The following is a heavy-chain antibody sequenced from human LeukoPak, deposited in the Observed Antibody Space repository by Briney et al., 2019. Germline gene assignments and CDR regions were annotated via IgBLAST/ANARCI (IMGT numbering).Heavy chain of an antibody. J-gene: IGHJ3*02. CDR3: AHLNLIAVAGTGAFDI. CDR1: GYTLTELS. Sequence: ASVKVSCKVSGYTLTELSMHWVRQAPGKGLEWMGGFDPEDGETIYAQKFQGRVTMTEDTSTDTAYMELSSLRSEDTAVYYCAHLNLIAVAGTGAFDIWGQGTMVTVSS. D-gene: IGHD6-19*01. CDR2: FDPEDGET. V-gene: IGHV1-24*01.